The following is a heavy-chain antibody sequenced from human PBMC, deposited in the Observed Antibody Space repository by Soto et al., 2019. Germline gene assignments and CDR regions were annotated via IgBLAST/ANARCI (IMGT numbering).Heavy chain of an antibody. V-gene: IGHV1-2*02. Sequence: ASVKVSCKASGYTFTGYYMHWVRQAPGQGLEWMGWINPNSGGTNYAQKFQGRVTMTRDTSISTAYMELSRLRSDDTAVYYCARSDIVLVVAATPDYWGQGTLVTVSS. D-gene: IGHD2-15*01. CDR2: INPNSGGT. CDR3: ARSDIVLVVAATPDY. J-gene: IGHJ4*02. CDR1: GYTFTGYY.